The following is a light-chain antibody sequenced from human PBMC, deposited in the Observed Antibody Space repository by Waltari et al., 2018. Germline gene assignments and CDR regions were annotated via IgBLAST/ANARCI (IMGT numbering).Light chain of an antibody. CDR2: DAS. V-gene: IGKV3-11*02. Sequence: EMVLTPSPATLSLSPGERATLSCRASQSVSSYLAWYQQKPGQAPRLLSYDASSRATGIPARCSGRGAGRDFSLTISSLGPVDFAVYYCQQRSNWPPYTFGQGTKLEIK. J-gene: IGKJ2*01. CDR3: QQRSNWPPYT. CDR1: QSVSSY.